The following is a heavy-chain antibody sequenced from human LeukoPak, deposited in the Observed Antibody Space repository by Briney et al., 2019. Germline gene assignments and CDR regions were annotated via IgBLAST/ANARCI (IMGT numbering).Heavy chain of an antibody. CDR1: GFTFREYS. V-gene: IGHV3-23*01. Sequence: PGGSLRLSCAASGFTFREYSMSWVRQAPGKGLEWVSNIRSSGGDTYYTDSVKGRFTISRGNSKNTLYLQMNSLRAEDTAVYYCAKGGYTTWFDPWGQGTLVTVSS. J-gene: IGHJ5*02. CDR3: AKGGYTTWFDP. CDR2: IRSSGGDT. D-gene: IGHD2-15*01.